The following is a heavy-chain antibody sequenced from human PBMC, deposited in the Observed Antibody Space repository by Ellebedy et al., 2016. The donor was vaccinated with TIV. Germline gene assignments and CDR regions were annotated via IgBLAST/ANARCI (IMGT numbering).Heavy chain of an antibody. CDR3: ARGNYVVHQ. CDR2: VDPKSGKT. D-gene: IGHD1-7*01. CDR1: GYTFIDYD. Sequence: AASVKVSCKASGYTFIDYDIYWVRQATGQGLEWMGWVDPKSGKTGYAQNFQDRVTLTTDTSLNTAYMELSSLRSEDTAVYYCARGNYVVHQWGQGTLVTVSS. V-gene: IGHV1-8*01. J-gene: IGHJ4*02.